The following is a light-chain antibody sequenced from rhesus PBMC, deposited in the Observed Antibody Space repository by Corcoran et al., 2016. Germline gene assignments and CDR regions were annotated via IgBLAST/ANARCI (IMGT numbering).Light chain of an antibody. CDR2: CAS. V-gene: IGKV3-10*01. J-gene: IGKJ1*01. CDR1: HSVSNN. Sequence: QVLLTQSPATLSLSPGESATLSCRASHSVSNNLAWYHQKPGQAPWLLIFCASSRAMGIPARFSGSGSVTDCPLTISSLDPEDVGVYYCYQHSSGWTFGQGTKVEIK. CDR3: YQHSSGWT.